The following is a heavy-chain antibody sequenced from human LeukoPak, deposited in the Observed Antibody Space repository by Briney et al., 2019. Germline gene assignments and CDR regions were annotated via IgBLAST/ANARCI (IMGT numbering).Heavy chain of an antibody. CDR2: IYWDDDK. D-gene: IGHD3-9*01. J-gene: IGHJ4*02. CDR1: GFSLSTSGVG. CDR3: VHLLRYFDY. V-gene: IGHV2-5*02. Sequence: SGPTLVKPTQTLTLTSTFSGFSLSTSGVGVGWIRQPPGKALEWLALIYWDDDKRYSPSLKSRLTITKDTSKNQVVLTMTNMDPVDAATYYCVHLLRYFDYWGQGTLVTVSS.